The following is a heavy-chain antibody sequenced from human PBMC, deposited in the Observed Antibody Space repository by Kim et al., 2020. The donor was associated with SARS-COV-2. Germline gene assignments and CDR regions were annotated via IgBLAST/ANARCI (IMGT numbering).Heavy chain of an antibody. D-gene: IGHD3-16*01. Sequence: GGSLRLSCEASGFAFGDYVMSWVRQAPGKGLEWVSGISWNGDITGYGDSVKGRFTVSRDNAKRSLYLELSSLRVEDTALYYCAREGGSRYYGLDLWGRGT. J-gene: IGHJ6*02. CDR1: GFAFGDYV. CDR3: AREGGSRYYGLDL. V-gene: IGHV3-20*04. CDR2: ISWNGDIT.